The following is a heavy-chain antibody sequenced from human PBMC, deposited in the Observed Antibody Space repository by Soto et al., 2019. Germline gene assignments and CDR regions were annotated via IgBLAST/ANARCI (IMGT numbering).Heavy chain of an antibody. D-gene: IGHD2-2*01. V-gene: IGHV3-7*01. J-gene: IGHJ4*02. CDR1: GFTFSSYW. Sequence: EVQLVESGGGLVQPGGSLRLSCAASGFTFSSYWMNWVRQAPGKGLEWVANIKQDGSDKYYVDSVKGRFTISRDNAKNSLDLQMNSLRAEDTAIYYCAREVGRFVVVPRYFDHWGQGSLVTVSS. CDR3: AREVGRFVVVPRYFDH. CDR2: IKQDGSDK.